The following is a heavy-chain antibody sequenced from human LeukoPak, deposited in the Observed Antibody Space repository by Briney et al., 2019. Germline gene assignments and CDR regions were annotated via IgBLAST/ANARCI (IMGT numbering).Heavy chain of an antibody. CDR1: GFTFSSYS. D-gene: IGHD1-26*01. V-gene: IGHV3-21*01. CDR3: AREIGNPWEIRDY. J-gene: IGHJ4*02. Sequence: GGSLRLSCAASGFTFSSYSMSWVRQAPGKGLEWVSSISSSSSYIYYADSVKGRFTISRDNAKNSLYLQMNSLRAEDTAVYYCAREIGNPWEIRDYWGQGTLVTVSS. CDR2: ISSSSSYI.